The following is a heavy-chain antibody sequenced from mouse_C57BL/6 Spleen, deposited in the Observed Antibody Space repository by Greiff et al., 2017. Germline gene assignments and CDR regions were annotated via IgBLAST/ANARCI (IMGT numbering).Heavy chain of an antibody. CDR3: ARSYYGNYGYFDY. V-gene: IGHV1-61*01. CDR1: GYTFTSYW. CDR2: IYPSDSET. J-gene: IGHJ2*01. D-gene: IGHD2-10*01. Sequence: VQLQQPGAELVRPGSSVKLSCKASGYTFTSYWMDWVKQRPGQGLEWIGNIYPSDSETHYNQKFKDKATLTVDKSSSTAYMQLSSLTSEDSAVYYCARSYYGNYGYFDYWGQGTTLTVSS.